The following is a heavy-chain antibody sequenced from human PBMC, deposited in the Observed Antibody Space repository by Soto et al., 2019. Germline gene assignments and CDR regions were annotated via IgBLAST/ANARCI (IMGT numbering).Heavy chain of an antibody. Sequence: ASVKVSCKASGYTFTSYAMHWVRQAPGQRLEWMGWINAGNGNTKYSQKFQGRVTITRDTSASTAYMELSSLRSEDTAVYYCASAPSAPMVRGTKRDYGMDVWGQGTTVTVSS. J-gene: IGHJ6*02. D-gene: IGHD3-10*01. CDR2: INAGNGNT. V-gene: IGHV1-3*01. CDR1: GYTFTSYA. CDR3: ASAPSAPMVRGTKRDYGMDV.